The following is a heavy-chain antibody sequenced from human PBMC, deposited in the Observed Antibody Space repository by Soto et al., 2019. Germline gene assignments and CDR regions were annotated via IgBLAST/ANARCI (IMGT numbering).Heavy chain of an antibody. CDR3: ARGKMGGYDSSGYQTLDY. J-gene: IGHJ4*02. D-gene: IGHD3-22*01. V-gene: IGHV3-53*01. CDR1: GFTVSSNY. Sequence: GGSLRLSCAASGFTVSSNYMSWVRQAPGKGLEWVSVIYSGGSTYYADSVKGRFTISRDNSKNTLYLQMNSLRAEDTAVYYCARGKMGGYDSSGYQTLDYWGQGTLVTVSS. CDR2: IYSGGST.